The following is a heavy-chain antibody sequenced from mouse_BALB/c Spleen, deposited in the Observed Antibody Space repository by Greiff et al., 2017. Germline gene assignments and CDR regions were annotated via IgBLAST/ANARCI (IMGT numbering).Heavy chain of an antibody. D-gene: IGHD2-14*01. CDR3: ARVGYRYDGGAMDD. Sequence: EVQRVESGGGLVQPGGSRKLSCAASGFTFSSFGMHWVRQAPEKGLEWVAYISSGSSTIYYADTVKGRFTISRDNPKNTLFLQMTSLRSEDTAMYYCARVGYRYDGGAMDDWGQGTSVTVSS. V-gene: IGHV5-17*02. CDR1: GFTFSSFG. J-gene: IGHJ4*01. CDR2: ISSGSSTI.